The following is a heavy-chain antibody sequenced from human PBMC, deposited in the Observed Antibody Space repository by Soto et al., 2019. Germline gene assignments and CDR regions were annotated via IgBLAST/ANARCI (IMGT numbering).Heavy chain of an antibody. CDR1: GYSFTSYW. D-gene: IGHD3-3*01. CDR2: IYPGDSDT. Sequence: GESLKISCKGSGYSFTSYWIGWVRQMPGKGLEWMGIIYPGDSDTRYSPSFQGQVTISADKSISTAYLQWGSLKASDTAMYYCARQRSRSFVFWNGDQHVVFAIWGKGTRVTVPS. CDR3: ARQRSRSFVFWNGDQHVVFAI. J-gene: IGHJ6*04. V-gene: IGHV5-51*01.